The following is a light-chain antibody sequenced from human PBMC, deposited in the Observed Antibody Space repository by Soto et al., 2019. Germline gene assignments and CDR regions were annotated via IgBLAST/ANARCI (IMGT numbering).Light chain of an antibody. CDR2: RNN. V-gene: IGLV1-47*01. CDR3: AAWDDSLSGRGV. Sequence: QSVLTQPPSASGTPGQRVTISCSGSSSNIGNNYVYWYPMAPGTAPKLLIYRNNQRPSGVPDRFSGSRSGTSASLAISGLRSEDEADYYCAAWDDSLSGRGVFGGGTKVTVL. CDR1: SSNIGNNY. J-gene: IGLJ3*02.